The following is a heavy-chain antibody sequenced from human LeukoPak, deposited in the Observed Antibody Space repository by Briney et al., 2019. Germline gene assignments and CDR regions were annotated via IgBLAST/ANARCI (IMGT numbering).Heavy chain of an antibody. V-gene: IGHV1-2*02. CDR3: ARVIAFTYDDFWSGYSYFDY. CDR1: GYTFTGYY. CDR2: INPNSGGT. J-gene: IGHJ4*02. D-gene: IGHD3-3*01. Sequence: ASVKVSCKASGYTFTGYYMHWVRQAPGQGLEWMGWINPNSGGTNYAQKFQGRVTLTRDTSISTANMELSRPRSDDRAVYYCARVIAFTYDDFWSGYSYFDYWGQGTLVTVSS.